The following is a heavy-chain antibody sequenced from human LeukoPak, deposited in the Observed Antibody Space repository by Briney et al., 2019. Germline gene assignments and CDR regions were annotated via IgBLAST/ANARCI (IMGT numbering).Heavy chain of an antibody. CDR2: IRASDSNT. J-gene: IGHJ4*02. D-gene: IGHD4-11*01. V-gene: IGHV3-23*01. CDR1: AFTLISYT. Sequence: GGSLRLSCAAPAFTLISYTMTCGRQAPGKGLEWVSAIRASDSNTFYADSVKGRFTISRDSSKNTLYLQMNDLRDEYTAIYYFATLTTGWFEHFWGQGTLVTVSS. CDR3: ATLTTGWFEHF.